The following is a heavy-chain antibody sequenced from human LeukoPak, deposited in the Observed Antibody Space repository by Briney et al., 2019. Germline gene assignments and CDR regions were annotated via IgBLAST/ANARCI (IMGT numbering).Heavy chain of an antibody. J-gene: IGHJ5*02. CDR2: INHSGST. D-gene: IGHD6-13*01. CDR3: ARKSSSWYYPNWFDP. Sequence: PSETLSLTCAVSGGSFSGYYWSWIRQPPGKGLEWIGEINHSGSTNYNPSLKSRVTIQVDTSKNQFHLKLRSVTAADTAVYYCARKSSSWYYPNWFDPWGQGTLVTVSS. V-gene: IGHV4-34*01. CDR1: GGSFSGYY.